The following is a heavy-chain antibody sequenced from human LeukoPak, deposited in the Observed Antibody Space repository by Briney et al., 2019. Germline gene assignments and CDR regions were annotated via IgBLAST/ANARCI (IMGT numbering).Heavy chain of an antibody. D-gene: IGHD2-15*01. CDR2: INPNSGGT. CDR3: ARALPDCSGGSCYQLGFDY. CDR1: GYTFTGYY. Sequence: ASVKVSCKASGYTFTGYYVHWVRQAPGQGLEWMGRINPNSGGTNYAQKFQGRVTMTRDTSISTAYMELSRLRSDDTAVYYCARALPDCSGGSCYQLGFDYWGQGTLVTVSS. V-gene: IGHV1-2*06. J-gene: IGHJ4*02.